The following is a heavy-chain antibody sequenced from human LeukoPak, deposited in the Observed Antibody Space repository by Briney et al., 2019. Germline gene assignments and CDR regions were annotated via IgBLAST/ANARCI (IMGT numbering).Heavy chain of an antibody. CDR2: IYYSGST. CDR1: GGSISSSSYY. J-gene: IGHJ3*02. D-gene: IGHD3-10*01. V-gene: IGHV4-39*01. Sequence: SETLSLTCTVSGGSISSSSYYWGWIRRPPGKGLEWIGSIYYSGSTYYNPSLKSRVTISVDTSKNQFSLKLSSVTAADTAVYYCARPRGVTLLSPMNAFDIWGQGTMVTVSS. CDR3: ARPRGVTLLSPMNAFDI.